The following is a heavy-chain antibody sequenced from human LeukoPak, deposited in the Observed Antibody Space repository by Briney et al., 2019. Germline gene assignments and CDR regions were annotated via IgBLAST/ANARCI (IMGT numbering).Heavy chain of an antibody. V-gene: IGHV4-4*09. J-gene: IGHJ6*03. CDR1: GGSISSYY. CDR2: IYTSGST. Sequence: SETLSLTCTVSGGSISSYYWSWIRQPPGKGLEWIGYIYTSGSTNYNPSLKSRVTISVDTSKNQFSLKLSSVTAADTAVYYCARGTLLWTIPTNYYMDVWGKGTTVTVSS. CDR3: ARGTLLWTIPTNYYMDV. D-gene: IGHD3-10*01.